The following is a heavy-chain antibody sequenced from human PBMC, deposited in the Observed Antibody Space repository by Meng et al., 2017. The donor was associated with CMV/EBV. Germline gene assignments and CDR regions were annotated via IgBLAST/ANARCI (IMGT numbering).Heavy chain of an antibody. CDR3: AKDPGGYSGSFIDY. Sequence: SVKVSCKASGGTFSSYAISWVRQAPGQGLEWMGGIIPILGIANYAQKFQGRVTITADKSTSTAYMELSSLRSEDTAVYYCAKDPGGYSGSFIDYWGQGTLVTVSS. V-gene: IGHV1-69*10. CDR2: IIPILGIA. D-gene: IGHD1-26*01. CDR1: GGTFSSYA. J-gene: IGHJ4*02.